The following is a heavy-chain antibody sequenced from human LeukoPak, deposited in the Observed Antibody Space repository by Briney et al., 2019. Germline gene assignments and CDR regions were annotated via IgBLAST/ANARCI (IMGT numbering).Heavy chain of an antibody. Sequence: GASVKVSCKASGGTFSSYAISWVRQAPGQGLEWMGGIIPIFGTANYAQKFQGRVTITTDESTSTAYMELSSLRSEDTAVYYCARGSIAAQASSYYYYMDVWGKGTTVTVSS. CDR3: ARGSIAAQASSYYYYMDV. V-gene: IGHV1-69*05. CDR1: GGTFSSYA. D-gene: IGHD6-6*01. J-gene: IGHJ6*03. CDR2: IIPIFGTA.